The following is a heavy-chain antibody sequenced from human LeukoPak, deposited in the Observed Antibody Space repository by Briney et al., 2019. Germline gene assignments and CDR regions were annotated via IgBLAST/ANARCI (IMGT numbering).Heavy chain of an antibody. CDR3: ATPMVNYDILTRLDY. D-gene: IGHD3-9*01. CDR2: ISYDGNNK. Sequence: GRSLRLSCAASGFTFTSYGMHWVRQAPGKGLEWVAVISYDGNNKYYADSVKGGFTISRDNSKNTLYLQMNSLRAEDTAVYYCATPMVNYDILTRLDYWGQGTLVTVSS. CDR1: GFTFTSYG. J-gene: IGHJ4*02. V-gene: IGHV3-30*03.